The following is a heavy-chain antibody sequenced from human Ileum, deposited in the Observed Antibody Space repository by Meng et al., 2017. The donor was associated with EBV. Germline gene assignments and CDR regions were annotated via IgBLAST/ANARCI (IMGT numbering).Heavy chain of an antibody. J-gene: IGHJ4*02. CDR2: VHHTGAT. CDR1: GGSVPSGTYY. CDR3: ARGYSYSYYFYFDY. V-gene: IGHV4-61*01. Sequence: QVQLQDSGPGLLKPSDPLSLTCTGSGGSVPSGTYYWSWLRQPSGSRLEFIGYVHHTGATNYNPSLVRRATVSVDTSKSQFSLHLTSVTAADTAVYYCARGYSYSYYFYFDYWGQGILVTVSS. D-gene: IGHD1-26*01.